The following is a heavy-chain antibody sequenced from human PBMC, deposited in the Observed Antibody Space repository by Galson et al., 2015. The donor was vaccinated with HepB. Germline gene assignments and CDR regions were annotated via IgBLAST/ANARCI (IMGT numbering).Heavy chain of an antibody. J-gene: IGHJ6*03. Sequence: SLRLSCAASGFTFSADSMNWVRQAPGEGLEWVSYISNSGSTVYYADSVKGRFTISRDNAKNSLYLQMSSLRAEDTAVYYCSRTVNYYSYYMDVWGKGTTVTVSS. D-gene: IGHD4-11*01. CDR2: ISNSGSTV. V-gene: IGHV3-48*01. CDR3: SRTVNYYSYYMDV. CDR1: GFTFSADS.